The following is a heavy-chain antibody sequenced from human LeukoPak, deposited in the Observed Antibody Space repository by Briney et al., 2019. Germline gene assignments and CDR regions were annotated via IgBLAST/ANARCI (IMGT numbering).Heavy chain of an antibody. Sequence: SDTLSLTCTVSGGSISSYYWSWIRQPPGKGLEWIGYIYYSGSTNYNPSLKSRVTISVDTSKNQFSLKLSSVTAADTAVYYCARQRGDYYDSSGYPDAFDIWGQGTMVTVSS. CDR2: IYYSGST. J-gene: IGHJ3*02. CDR1: GGSISSYY. V-gene: IGHV4-59*08. CDR3: ARQRGDYYDSSGYPDAFDI. D-gene: IGHD3-22*01.